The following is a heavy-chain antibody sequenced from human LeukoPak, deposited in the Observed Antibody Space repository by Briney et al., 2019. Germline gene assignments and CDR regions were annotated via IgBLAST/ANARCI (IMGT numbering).Heavy chain of an antibody. CDR2: IYTGGTT. J-gene: IGHJ4*02. D-gene: IGHD2-2*01. Sequence: SETLSLTCTVSGGSIISYHWSWIRQPAGKGLEWIGRIYTGGTTNYNPSLNSRVTISVDKSKSQFSLKLSSLTAADTAMYYCAREDSAAYCTSTSCYGFDHRCQGILVTVSS. CDR3: AREDSAAYCTSTSCYGFDH. V-gene: IGHV4-4*07. CDR1: GGSIISYH.